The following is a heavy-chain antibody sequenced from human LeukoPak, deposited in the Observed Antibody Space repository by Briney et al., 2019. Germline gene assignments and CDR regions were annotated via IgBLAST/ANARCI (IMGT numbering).Heavy chain of an antibody. CDR3: ARDLEVVPAAMDYYGMDV. CDR1: GFTFSSYG. J-gene: IGHJ6*04. V-gene: IGHV3-33*01. CDR2: IWYDGSNK. D-gene: IGHD2-2*01. Sequence: PGRSLRLSCAASGFTFSSYGMHWVRQAPGKGLEWVAVIWYDGSNKYYADSVKGRLTISRDNSKNTLYLQMNSLRAEDTAVYYCARDLEVVPAAMDYYGMDVWGKGTTVTVSS.